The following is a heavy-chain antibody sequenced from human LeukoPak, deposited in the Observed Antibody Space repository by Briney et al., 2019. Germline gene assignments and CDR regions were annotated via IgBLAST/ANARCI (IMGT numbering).Heavy chain of an antibody. CDR2: IYYSGST. D-gene: IGHD6-19*01. V-gene: IGHV4-39*01. J-gene: IGHJ4*02. CDR1: GGSISSSSYY. Sequence: PSETLSLTCTVSGGSISSSSYYWGWIRQPPGKGLEWIGSIYYSGSTYYNPSFKSRVTISVDTSKNQFSLKLSSVTAADTAVYYCAHSSGWYVYYFDYWGQGTLVTVSS. CDR3: AHSSGWYVYYFDY.